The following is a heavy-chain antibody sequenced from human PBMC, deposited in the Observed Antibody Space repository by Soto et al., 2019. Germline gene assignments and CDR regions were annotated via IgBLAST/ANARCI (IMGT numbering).Heavy chain of an antibody. CDR2: IYYSGGT. Sequence: PSETLSLTCTVSGGSISSGGYYWSWIRQHPGKGLEWIGYIYYSGGTYYNPSLKSRVTISVDTSRNQFSLKLSSVTAADTAVYYCARTRSGGTAAYYYYYGMDVWGQGTTVTVSS. J-gene: IGHJ6*02. CDR3: ARTRSGGTAAYYYYYGMDV. V-gene: IGHV4-31*03. D-gene: IGHD2-15*01. CDR1: GGSISSGGYY.